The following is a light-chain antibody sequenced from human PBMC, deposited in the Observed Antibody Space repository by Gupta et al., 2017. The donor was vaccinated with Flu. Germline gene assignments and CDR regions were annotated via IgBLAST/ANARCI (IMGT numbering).Light chain of an antibody. J-gene: IGKJ5*01. Sequence: IVMTQSPLSLSVTPGESASISCSSSQSLLHNNAYNYLDWYLQKPGQSPQLLIYFASNRAYGVPDRYSGSDXGTXFTLEIXRGEAEDVGIYYCIQDLQIPNTFGXGTLLEIK. CDR2: FAS. V-gene: IGKV2-28*01. CDR3: IQDLQIPNT. CDR1: QSLLHNNAYNY.